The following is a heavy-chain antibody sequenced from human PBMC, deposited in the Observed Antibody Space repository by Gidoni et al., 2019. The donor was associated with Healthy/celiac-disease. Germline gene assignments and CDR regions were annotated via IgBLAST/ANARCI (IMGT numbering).Heavy chain of an antibody. CDR3: AREPIVVVVAATRGFDY. CDR2: ISSSGSTI. J-gene: IGHJ4*02. V-gene: IGHV3-48*03. Sequence: EVQLVESGGGLVQPGGYLRLSCAASGFTFSSYEMTWVRQAPGKGLEWVSYISSSGSTIYYADSVKGRFTISRDNAKNSLYLQMNSLRAEDTAVYYCAREPIVVVVAATRGFDYWGQGTLVTVSS. CDR1: GFTFSSYE. D-gene: IGHD2-15*01.